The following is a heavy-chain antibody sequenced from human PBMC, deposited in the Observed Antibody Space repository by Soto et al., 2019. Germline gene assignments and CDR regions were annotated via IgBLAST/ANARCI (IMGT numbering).Heavy chain of an antibody. CDR1: GFTFSSYW. Sequence: GSLRLSCVGSGFTFSSYWMGWVRQAPGKGLEWVATIKADGTEKYYVDSVKGRFTFSRDNAKTSVYLEMNSLRAEDKAVYYCVTAVRGYNANGDIWGQGTTVTVSS. D-gene: IGHD5-12*01. V-gene: IGHV3-7*03. J-gene: IGHJ6*02. CDR3: VTAVRGYNANGDI. CDR2: IKADGTEK.